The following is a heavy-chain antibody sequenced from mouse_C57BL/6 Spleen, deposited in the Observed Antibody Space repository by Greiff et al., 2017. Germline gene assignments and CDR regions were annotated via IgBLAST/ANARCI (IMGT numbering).Heavy chain of an antibody. CDR1: GYTFTSYW. Sequence: QVQLQQPGAELVKPGASVKLSCKASGYTFTSYWMHWVKQRPGQGLEWIGMIHPNSGSTNYNEKFKSKATLTVDKSSSTAYMQLSSLTSEDSAVXYCARGGGSSYWYFDVWGTGTTVTVSS. D-gene: IGHD1-1*01. J-gene: IGHJ1*03. CDR2: IHPNSGST. V-gene: IGHV1-64*01. CDR3: ARGGGSSYWYFDV.